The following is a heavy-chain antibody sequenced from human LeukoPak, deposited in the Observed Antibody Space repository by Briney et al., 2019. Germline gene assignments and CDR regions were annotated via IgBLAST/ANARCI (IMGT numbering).Heavy chain of an antibody. CDR1: GFTFGSYD. Sequence: GGSLRLSCVASGFTFGSYDMHWVRQATGKGLDWDSAIDTAGNTYYEDTVKGRFTISREDARNSLYLQMNSLRDGDTAVYYCIRISTGYHQFGMDVWGRGTTVTVSS. J-gene: IGHJ6*02. V-gene: IGHV3-13*01. CDR3: IRISTGYHQFGMDV. D-gene: IGHD2-2*03. CDR2: IDTAGNT.